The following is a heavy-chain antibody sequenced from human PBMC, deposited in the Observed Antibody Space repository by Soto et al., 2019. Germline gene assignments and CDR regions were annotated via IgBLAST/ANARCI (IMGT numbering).Heavy chain of an antibody. D-gene: IGHD4-17*01. V-gene: IGHV4-59*01. CDR2: IYYSGST. Sequence: SETLSLTCTVSGGSICSYYCRWIRQPPGKGLEWIGYIYYSGSTNYNPSLKSRVTISVDTSKNQFSLKLSSVTAADTAVYYCARSYGDYRLDYWGQGTLVTVSS. CDR3: ARSYGDYRLDY. CDR1: GGSICSYY. J-gene: IGHJ4*02.